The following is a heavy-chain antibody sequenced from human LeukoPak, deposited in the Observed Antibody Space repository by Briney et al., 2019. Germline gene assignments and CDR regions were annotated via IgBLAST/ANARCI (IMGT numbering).Heavy chain of an antibody. Sequence: SETLSLTCTVSGGSISSYYWSWIRQPAGKGLEWIGRIYTSGSTNYNPSLKSRVTMSVDTSKNQFSLKLSSVTAADTAVYYCARDQRIGSGWYPYYMDVWGKGTTVTISS. CDR2: IYTSGST. V-gene: IGHV4-4*07. D-gene: IGHD6-19*01. J-gene: IGHJ6*03. CDR1: GGSISSYY. CDR3: ARDQRIGSGWYPYYMDV.